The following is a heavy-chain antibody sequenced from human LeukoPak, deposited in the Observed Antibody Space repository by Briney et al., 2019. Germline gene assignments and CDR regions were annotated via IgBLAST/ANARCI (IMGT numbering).Heavy chain of an antibody. V-gene: IGHV3-53*01. J-gene: IGHJ3*02. CDR1: GFTFSSYA. D-gene: IGHD3-9*01. CDR3: ATRYFDWFDAFDI. CDR2: IYSGGST. Sequence: GGSLRLSCAASGFTFSSYAMHWVRQAPGKGLEWVSVIYSGGSTYYADSVKGRFTISRDNSKNTLYLQMNSLRAEDTAVYYCATRYFDWFDAFDIWGQGTMVTVSS.